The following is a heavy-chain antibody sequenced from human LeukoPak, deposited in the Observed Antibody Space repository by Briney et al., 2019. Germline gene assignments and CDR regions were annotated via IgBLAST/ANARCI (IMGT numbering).Heavy chain of an antibody. D-gene: IGHD1-26*01. CDR2: INPSGGST. CDR3: ARVVLSGSYMEPPLGY. Sequence: ASVKVSCKASGYTFTSYYMHWVRQAPGQGLEWMGIINPSGGSTSYAQKFQGRVTMTRDTSTSTAYMELRSLRSDDTAVYYCARVVLSGSYMEPPLGYWGQGTLVTVSS. V-gene: IGHV1-46*01. CDR1: GYTFTSYY. J-gene: IGHJ4*02.